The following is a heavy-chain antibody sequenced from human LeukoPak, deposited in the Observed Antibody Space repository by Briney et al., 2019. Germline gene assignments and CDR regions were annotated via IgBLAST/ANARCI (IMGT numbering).Heavy chain of an antibody. CDR2: ISAYNGNT. CDR3: ARDSPKVRFLEWLPRDYYGMDV. Sequence: ASVKVSCKASGYTFTSYGISWVRQAPGQGLEWMGWISAYNGNTNYAQKLQGRVTMTTDTSTSTAYMELRSLRSDDTAVYYCARDSPKVRFLEWLPRDYYGMDVWGQGTTVTVSS. D-gene: IGHD3-3*01. V-gene: IGHV1-18*01. J-gene: IGHJ6*02. CDR1: GYTFTSYG.